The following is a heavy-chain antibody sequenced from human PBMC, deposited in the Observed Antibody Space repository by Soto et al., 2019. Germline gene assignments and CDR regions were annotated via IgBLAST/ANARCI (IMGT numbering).Heavy chain of an antibody. CDR2: IYYSGST. Sequence: PSETLSLTCTVSGGSISSGDYYWSWIRQPPGKGLEWIGYIYYSGSTYYNPSLKSRVTISVDTSKNQFSLKLSSVTAADTAVYYCARDRLRYFDWPEGFDPWGQGTLVTVSS. V-gene: IGHV4-30-4*01. D-gene: IGHD3-9*01. CDR3: ARDRLRYFDWPEGFDP. J-gene: IGHJ5*02. CDR1: GGSISSGDYY.